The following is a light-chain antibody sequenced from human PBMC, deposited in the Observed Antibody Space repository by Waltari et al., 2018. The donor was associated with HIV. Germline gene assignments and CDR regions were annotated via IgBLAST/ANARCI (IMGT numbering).Light chain of an antibody. J-gene: IGLJ2*01. CDR3: VAWDDSLGGVV. CDR2: RNN. V-gene: IGLV1-47*01. Sequence: SSLTQPPSAFGTTGQMRTIACSASTSNIGCNHQFWYQHLPGTAPKLLIHRNNLRPSGIPDRCSGSTSGTSASLAISVLRSEDEADYYCVAWDDSLGGVVFGGGTKVAVL. CDR1: TSNIGCNH.